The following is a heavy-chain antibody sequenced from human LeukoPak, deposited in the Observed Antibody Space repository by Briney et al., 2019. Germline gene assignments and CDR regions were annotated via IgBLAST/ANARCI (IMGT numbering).Heavy chain of an antibody. CDR2: ISPYNGNT. J-gene: IGHJ6*03. CDR1: GYTFIRYD. V-gene: IGHV1-18*01. D-gene: IGHD6-13*01. CDR3: ARDTGSSWYGGRFEYFYYMDV. Sequence: GASVKVSCKASGYTFIRYDLTWVRQAPGQGLEWVGWISPYNGNTNLAQKFQGRVTMTRDTSTSTVYMELSSLRSEDTAVYYCARDTGSSWYGGRFEYFYYMDVWGKGTTVTISS.